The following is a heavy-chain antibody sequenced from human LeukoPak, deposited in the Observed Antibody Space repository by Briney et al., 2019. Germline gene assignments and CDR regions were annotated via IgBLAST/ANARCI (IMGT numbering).Heavy chain of an antibody. J-gene: IGHJ5*02. CDR2: ISRSGGST. CDR1: GFTFGTYT. D-gene: IGHD6-13*01. Sequence: PGGSLRLSCSASGFTFGTYTMHWIRQAPGKGLEYVSAISRSGGSTYYADSVKGRFTISRDNSKNTLYLQMNSLRAEDTAIYYCAKARSSNWYLFDPWGQGTLATVSS. CDR3: AKARSSNWYLFDP. V-gene: IGHV3-64*04.